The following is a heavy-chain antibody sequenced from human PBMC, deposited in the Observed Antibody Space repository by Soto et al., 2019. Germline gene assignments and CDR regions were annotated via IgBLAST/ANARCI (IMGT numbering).Heavy chain of an antibody. Sequence: EVQLVESGGGQVKPGGSLRLSCAASGFTFSSYSMNWVRQAPGKGLEWVSSISSSSSYIYYADSVKGRFTISRDNAKNSLYLQMNSLRAEDTAVYYCARDLGIAVAGTYYFGYWGQGTLVTVSS. V-gene: IGHV3-21*01. CDR2: ISSSSSYI. D-gene: IGHD6-19*01. J-gene: IGHJ4*02. CDR1: GFTFSSYS. CDR3: ARDLGIAVAGTYYFGY.